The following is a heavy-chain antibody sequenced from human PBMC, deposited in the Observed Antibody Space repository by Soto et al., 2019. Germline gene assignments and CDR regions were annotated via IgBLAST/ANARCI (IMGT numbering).Heavy chain of an antibody. D-gene: IGHD6-19*01. CDR1: GFPLSTYG. J-gene: IGHJ4*01. V-gene: IGHV3-30*18. CDR2: MSYDGTIK. CDR3: AKVRSGWYGGAFDH. Sequence: GVLRLSCAASGFPLSTYGLHWVRQAPGKGLEWVAVMSYDGTIKFYGDSVKGRFTVSRDVSKNTLFLQLNSLRVEDTAVYYCAKVRSGWYGGAFDHWGHGTVATVSS.